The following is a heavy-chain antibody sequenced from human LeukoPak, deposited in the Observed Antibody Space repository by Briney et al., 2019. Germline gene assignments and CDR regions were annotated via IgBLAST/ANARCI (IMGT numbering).Heavy chain of an antibody. D-gene: IGHD5-24*01. CDR2: IRSKANSYAT. CDR1: GITFSGSA. CDR3: TSPVEMAQDAFDI. V-gene: IGHV3-73*01. J-gene: IGHJ3*02. Sequence: GGSLRLSCAASGITFSGSAMHWVRQASGKGLEWVGRIRSKANSYATAYAASVKGRFTISRDDSKNTAYLQMNSLKTEDTAVYYCTSPVEMAQDAFDIWGQGTMVTVSS.